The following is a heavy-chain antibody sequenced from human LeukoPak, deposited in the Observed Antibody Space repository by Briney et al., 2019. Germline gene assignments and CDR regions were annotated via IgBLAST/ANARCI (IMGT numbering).Heavy chain of an antibody. CDR2: IYHSGST. CDR3: ARAEGGYTNYYYYYYMDV. V-gene: IGHV4-38-2*02. Sequence: SETLSLTCTVSGYSISSGYYWGWIWQPPGKGLEWIGSIYHSGSTYYNPSLKSRVTISVDASKNQFSLKLSSVTAADTAVYYCARAEGGYTNYYYYYYMDVWGKGTTVTVSS. J-gene: IGHJ6*03. CDR1: GYSISSGYY. D-gene: IGHD5-12*01.